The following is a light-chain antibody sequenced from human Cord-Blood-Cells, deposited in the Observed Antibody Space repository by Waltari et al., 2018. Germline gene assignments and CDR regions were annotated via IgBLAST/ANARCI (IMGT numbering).Light chain of an antibody. CDR2: DAS. J-gene: IGKJ4*01. CDR1: QDISNY. Sequence: QMTQSPSSLSASVGDRVTITCQASQDISNYLNWYQQKPGKAPKLLIYDASNLETGVPSRFSGSGSGTDFTFTISSLQPEDIATYYCQQYDNLPLTFGGGTKVEIK. V-gene: IGKV1-33*01. CDR3: QQYDNLPLT.